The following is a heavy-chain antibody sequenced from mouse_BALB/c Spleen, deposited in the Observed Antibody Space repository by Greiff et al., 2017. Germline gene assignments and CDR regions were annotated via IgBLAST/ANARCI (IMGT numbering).Heavy chain of an antibody. Sequence: EVQLVESGGDLVKPGGSLKLSCAASGFTFSSYGMSWVRQTPDKRLEWVATISSGGSYTYYPDSVKGRFTISRDNAKNTLYLQMSSLKSEDTAMYYCARQGLDAMDYWGQGTSVTVSS. V-gene: IGHV5-6*01. D-gene: IGHD2-2*01. CDR3: ARQGLDAMDY. CDR2: ISSGGSYT. J-gene: IGHJ4*01. CDR1: GFTFSSYG.